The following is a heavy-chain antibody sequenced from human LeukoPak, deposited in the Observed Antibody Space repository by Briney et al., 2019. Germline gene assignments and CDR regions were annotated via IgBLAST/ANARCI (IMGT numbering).Heavy chain of an antibody. V-gene: IGHV3-21*01. CDR3: ARTLYSGYDMYYFDY. CDR2: ISSSSYI. J-gene: IGHJ4*02. Sequence: GGSLRLSCAASGFTFTNYNMNWVRQAPGKGLQWVSSISSSSYIYYADSVKGRFTISRDNAKNSLYLQMNSLRAEDTAVYYCARTLYSGYDMYYFDYWGQGTLVTVSS. CDR1: GFTFTNYN. D-gene: IGHD5-12*01.